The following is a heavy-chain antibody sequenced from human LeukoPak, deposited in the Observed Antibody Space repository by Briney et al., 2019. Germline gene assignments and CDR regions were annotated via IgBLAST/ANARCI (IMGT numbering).Heavy chain of an antibody. V-gene: IGHV4-59*01. CDR1: GGSISSYY. D-gene: IGHD6-13*01. CDR2: IYYSGST. Sequence: SETLSLTCTVSGGSISSYYWSWIRQPPGKGLEWIEYIYYSGSTNYNPSLKSRVTISVDTSKNQFSLKLSSVTAADTAVYYCARDAYSSSWEYYFDYWGQGTLVTVSS. J-gene: IGHJ4*02. CDR3: ARDAYSSSWEYYFDY.